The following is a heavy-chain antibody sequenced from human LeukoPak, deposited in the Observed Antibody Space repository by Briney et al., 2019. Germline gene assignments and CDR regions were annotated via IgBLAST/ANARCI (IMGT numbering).Heavy chain of an antibody. Sequence: SETLSLTCAVSGGSISSYYWSWIRQPQGKGLEWIGYVYYSGSTNYNPSLKSRATISVDTSKNQFSLKLSSVTAADTAVYYCARTSEIYDSSGYYRMFDYWGQGILVTVSS. CDR1: GGSISSYY. CDR3: ARTSEIYDSSGYYRMFDY. V-gene: IGHV4-59*01. CDR2: VYYSGST. J-gene: IGHJ4*02. D-gene: IGHD3-22*01.